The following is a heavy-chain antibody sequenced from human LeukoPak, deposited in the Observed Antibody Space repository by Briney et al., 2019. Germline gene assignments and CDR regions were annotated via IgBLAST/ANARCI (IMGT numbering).Heavy chain of an antibody. CDR3: GRHLTTLEHPGYYYGMAV. CDR1: LFTFWRYA. Sequence: VGALRLSCVPSLFTFWRYAMHWGRQAPRKRLEWVMVKSSERTNKYCADSVKCRFTVTRDHSKNTLYLQMNRLRDKDTDVYYCGRHLTTLEHPGYYYGMAVWGQGPTVTVSS. CDR2: KSSERTNK. D-gene: IGHD2-15*01. V-gene: IGHV3-30*04. J-gene: IGHJ6*02.